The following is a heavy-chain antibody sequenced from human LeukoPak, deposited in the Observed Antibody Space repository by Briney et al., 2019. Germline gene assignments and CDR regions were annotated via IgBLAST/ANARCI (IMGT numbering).Heavy chain of an antibody. Sequence: ASVKVSCKASGGTFNSYAISWVRQAPGQGLEWMGGIIPIFGTTNYAQKFQGRVTITADESTSTAYMELGSLRSEDTAVYYCARASSYCGGDCYSSDYWGQGTLVTVSS. CDR1: GGTFNSYA. D-gene: IGHD2-21*01. CDR2: IIPIFGTT. J-gene: IGHJ4*02. CDR3: ARASSYCGGDCYSSDY. V-gene: IGHV1-69*13.